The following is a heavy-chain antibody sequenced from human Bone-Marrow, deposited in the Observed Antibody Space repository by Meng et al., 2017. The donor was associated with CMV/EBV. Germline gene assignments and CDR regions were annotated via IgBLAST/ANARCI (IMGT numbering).Heavy chain of an antibody. CDR3: VRELFPGYSNSPLDY. D-gene: IGHD6-13*01. V-gene: IGHV3-21*01. CDR1: RFTFSSYT. J-gene: IGHJ4*02. Sequence: GESLKISCAASRFTFSSYTMNWVRQAPGKGLDWVSSISSISNYIYYADSVKGRFTISRDNAKNSLYLQMHSLRAEDTAVYYCVRELFPGYSNSPLDYWGQGTLVTVSS. CDR2: ISSISNYI.